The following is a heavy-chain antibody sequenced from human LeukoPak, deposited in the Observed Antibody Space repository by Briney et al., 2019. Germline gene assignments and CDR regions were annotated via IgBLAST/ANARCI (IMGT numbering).Heavy chain of an antibody. V-gene: IGHV3-23*01. J-gene: IGHJ4*02. Sequence: GGSLRLSCAASGFTFSSYAMSWVRQAPGKGLEWVSAISGSGGSTYYADSVKGRFTISRDNSKNTLYLQMNSLRAEDTAVYYCTKSVPMIRGVSINGLPEYWGQGTLVTVSS. CDR1: GFTFSSYA. D-gene: IGHD3-10*01. CDR2: ISGSGGST. CDR3: TKSVPMIRGVSINGLPEY.